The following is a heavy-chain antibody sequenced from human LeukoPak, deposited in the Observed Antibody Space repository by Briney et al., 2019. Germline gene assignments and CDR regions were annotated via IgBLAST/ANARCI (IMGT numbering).Heavy chain of an antibody. CDR3: ARDRGDTAMIN. CDR1: GGSISSSSYY. D-gene: IGHD5-18*01. Sequence: PSETLSLTCTVSGGSISSSSYYWGWIRQPPGKGLEWIGSIYYSGSTNYNPSLKNRVTISVDTSKNQFSLRLSSVTAADTAIYFCARDRGDTAMINWGLGTLVTVSS. J-gene: IGHJ4*02. V-gene: IGHV4-39*07. CDR2: IYYSGST.